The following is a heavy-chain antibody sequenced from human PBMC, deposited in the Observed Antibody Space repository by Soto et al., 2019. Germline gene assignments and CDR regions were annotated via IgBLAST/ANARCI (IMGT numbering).Heavy chain of an antibody. CDR1: GGSISSGGYS. D-gene: IGHD2-15*01. CDR3: ARGQVVAAQH. Sequence: QLLLQESGSGLVKPSQTLPLTCAVSGGSISSGGYSWSWIRQPAGKGLEWIGYIYHSGSTYYNPSLKSRVTISVDRSKNQFSLKLSSVTAADTAVYYCARGQVVAAQHWGQGTLVTVSS. CDR2: IYHSGST. J-gene: IGHJ4*02. V-gene: IGHV4-30-2*01.